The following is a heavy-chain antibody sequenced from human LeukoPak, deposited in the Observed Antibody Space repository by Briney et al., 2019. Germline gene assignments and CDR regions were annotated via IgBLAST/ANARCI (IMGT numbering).Heavy chain of an antibody. Sequence: GGPLRLSCAASGFTFSGYDMHWVRQVTGKGLEWVSGIDTAGDTYYPGSVKGRFTISRENAKNSLYLHMNSLRAGDTAVYYCARGMGATSQALFDYWGQGALVAVSS. CDR3: ARGMGATSQALFDY. CDR1: GFTFSGYD. D-gene: IGHD1-26*01. CDR2: IDTAGDT. J-gene: IGHJ4*02. V-gene: IGHV3-13*04.